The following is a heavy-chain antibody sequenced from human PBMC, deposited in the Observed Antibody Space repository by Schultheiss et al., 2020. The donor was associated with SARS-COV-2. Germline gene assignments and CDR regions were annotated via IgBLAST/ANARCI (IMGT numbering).Heavy chain of an antibody. D-gene: IGHD2/OR15-2a*01. CDR3: TSANEYNL. Sequence: GGSLRLSCAASGFIFSGSAMHWVRQASGKGLEWVGRIRSKANNYATTYVASVQGRFTISRDDSKNTAYLQMNSLKAEDTAMYYCTSANEYNLWGQGTLVTVSS. V-gene: IGHV3-73*01. CDR1: GFIFSGSA. J-gene: IGHJ4*02. CDR2: IRSKANNYAT.